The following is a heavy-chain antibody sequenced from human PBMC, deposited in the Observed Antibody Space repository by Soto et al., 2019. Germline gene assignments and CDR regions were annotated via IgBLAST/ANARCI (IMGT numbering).Heavy chain of an antibody. V-gene: IGHV3-48*02. CDR1: GFTFSSYS. D-gene: IGHD5-12*01. CDR3: ARDFDGYNPGALGY. J-gene: IGHJ4*02. Sequence: GGSLRLSCAASGFTFSSYSMNWVRQTPGKGLEWVSYISSSSSTIYYADSVKGRFTISRDNAKNSLYLQMNSLRDEDTAVYYCARDFDGYNPGALGYWGQGTLVTVSS. CDR2: ISSSSSTI.